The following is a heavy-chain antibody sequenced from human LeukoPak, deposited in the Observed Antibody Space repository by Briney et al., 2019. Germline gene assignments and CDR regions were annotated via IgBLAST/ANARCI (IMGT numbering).Heavy chain of an antibody. V-gene: IGHV4-39*01. CDR2: IYYSGST. Sequence: SETLSLTCTVSGGSISSSSYYWGWIRQPPGKGLEWIGSIYYSGSTYYNPSLTSQLTICVYTSNNRFSMKLRYVPAADTVLYYCARSPRGNSGYESRYYFDYWGQGNLVTVSS. J-gene: IGHJ4*02. D-gene: IGHD5-12*01. CDR3: ARSPRGNSGYESRYYFDY. CDR1: GGSISSSSYY.